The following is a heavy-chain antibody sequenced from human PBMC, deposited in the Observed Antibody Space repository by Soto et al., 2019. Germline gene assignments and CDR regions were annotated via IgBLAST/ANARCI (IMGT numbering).Heavy chain of an antibody. J-gene: IGHJ5*02. D-gene: IGHD3-22*01. V-gene: IGHV3-33*01. Sequence: PGGSLRLSCAASGFTFSSYGMYWVRQAPGKGLEWVAVIWYDGSNKYYADSVKGRFTISRDNSKNTLYLQMNSLRAEDTAVYYCAREITYYYDSSGPGWFDPWGQGTLVTVSS. CDR1: GFTFSSYG. CDR3: AREITYYYDSSGPGWFDP. CDR2: IWYDGSNK.